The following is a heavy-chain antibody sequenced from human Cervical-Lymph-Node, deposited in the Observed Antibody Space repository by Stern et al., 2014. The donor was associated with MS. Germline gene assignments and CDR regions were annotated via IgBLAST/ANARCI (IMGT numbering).Heavy chain of an antibody. D-gene: IGHD3-16*01. CDR3: ARNVGDTTLGH. J-gene: IGHJ4*02. CDR2: ISPIFATA. V-gene: IGHV1-69*01. CDR1: GGTLRSYV. Sequence: VQLVESGAEVKKSGSSVKVSCKASGGTLRSYVITWARQASGQGPEWMGEISPIFATAPYAQQCQGRVTITADEYTSTVYMELSSLRSEDTAVYYCARNVGDTTLGHWGQGSQVIVSS.